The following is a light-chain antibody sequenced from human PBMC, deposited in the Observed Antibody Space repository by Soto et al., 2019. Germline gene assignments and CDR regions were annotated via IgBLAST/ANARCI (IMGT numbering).Light chain of an antibody. CDR3: QQYDHLPS. V-gene: IGKV1-33*01. CDR1: QDITSY. Sequence: MTQSPATLSASVGDRVTITCQASQDITSYLSWYQQKPGKAPKLLIYLASNLELGVPSRFSGGGSGTEFTLTISSLQPEDFGTYYCQQYDHLPSFGGGTKVEI. CDR2: LAS. J-gene: IGKJ4*01.